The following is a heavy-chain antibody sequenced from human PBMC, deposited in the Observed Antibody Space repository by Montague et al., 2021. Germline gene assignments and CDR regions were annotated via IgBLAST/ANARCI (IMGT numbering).Heavy chain of an antibody. Sequence: SLRLSCAVSEFSLSRYAMMWVRQAPGKGPEWLALNSHDGRAKVYADSVEGRFSVYRDNSENTLCLQMDSLRVEDTAIYYCARAYYDGTSGRFDLWGQGNLVTVSS. CDR2: NSHDGRAK. V-gene: IGHV3-30-3*01. CDR1: EFSLSRYA. CDR3: ARAYYDGTSGRFDL. J-gene: IGHJ5*02. D-gene: IGHD3-22*01.